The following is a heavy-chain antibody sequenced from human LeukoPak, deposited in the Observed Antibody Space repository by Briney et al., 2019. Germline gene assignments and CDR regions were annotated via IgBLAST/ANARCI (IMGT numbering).Heavy chain of an antibody. CDR3: AKEQRSGRRFLEWLLSPYGMDV. Sequence: GGSLRLSCAASGFTFSSYAMSWVRQAPGKGLEWVSAISGSGGSTYYADSVKGRFTISRDNSKNTLYLQMNSLRAEDTAVYYCAKEQRSGRRFLEWLLSPYGMDVWGQGTTVTVSS. J-gene: IGHJ6*02. CDR2: ISGSGGST. CDR1: GFTFSSYA. V-gene: IGHV3-23*01. D-gene: IGHD3-3*01.